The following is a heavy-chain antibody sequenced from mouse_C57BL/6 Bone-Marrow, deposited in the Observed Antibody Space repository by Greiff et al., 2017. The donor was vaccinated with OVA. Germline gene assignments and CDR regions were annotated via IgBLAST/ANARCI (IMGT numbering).Heavy chain of an antibody. Sequence: LQQPGAELVMPGASVKLSCKASGYTFTSYWMHWVKQRPGQGLEWIGEIDPSDSYTNYNQKFKGKSTLTVDKSSSTAYMQLSSLTSEDSAVYYCAGGYGRGSSYAMDYWGQGTSVTVSS. CDR1: GYTFTSYW. CDR3: AGGYGRGSSYAMDY. J-gene: IGHJ4*01. CDR2: IDPSDSYT. V-gene: IGHV1-69*01. D-gene: IGHD2-1*01.